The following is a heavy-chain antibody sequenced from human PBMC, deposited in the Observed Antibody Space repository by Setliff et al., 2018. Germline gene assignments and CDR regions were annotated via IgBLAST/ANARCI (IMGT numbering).Heavy chain of an antibody. CDR2: IYASWST. Sequence: ASETLSLTCTVSGDSINSRTNYWSWIRQPAGKGPEWIGHIYASWSTNYNPSLKSRVPISLDTSKNQFSLKLSSVTAADTAVYYCVRMSGFLYMDVWGKGTTVTVSS. CDR3: VRMSGFLYMDV. D-gene: IGHD3-3*01. V-gene: IGHV4-61*09. CDR1: GDSINSRTNY. J-gene: IGHJ6*03.